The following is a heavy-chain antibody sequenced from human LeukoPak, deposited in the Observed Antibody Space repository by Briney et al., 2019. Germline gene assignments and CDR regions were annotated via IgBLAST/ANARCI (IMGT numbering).Heavy chain of an antibody. CDR3: ARGAYSSSSYDYYYYMDV. D-gene: IGHD6-6*01. J-gene: IGHJ6*03. Sequence: ASVKVSCKTSGYTFTSYGISWVRQAPGQGLEWMGWISAYNGNTNYAQKLQGRVTMTTDTSTSTAYMELRSLRSDDTAVYYCARGAYSSSSYDYYYYMDVWGKGTTVTVSS. V-gene: IGHV1-18*01. CDR2: ISAYNGNT. CDR1: GYTFTSYG.